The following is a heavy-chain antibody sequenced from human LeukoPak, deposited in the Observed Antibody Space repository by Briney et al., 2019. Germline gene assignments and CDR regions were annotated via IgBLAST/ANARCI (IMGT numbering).Heavy chain of an antibody. J-gene: IGHJ3*01. CDR3: ARHSDCSDGTCYDSDAFDL. CDR2: LYRGYSNS. CDR1: GYICSSQC. V-gene: IGHV5-51*01. Sequence: GESLKTSCESSGYICSSQCIALVRHMPGGGQGWVVFLYRGYSNSRFSPSFRGQFTVEPGKAISTAYLQWSSLKASDTAMYYCARHSDCSDGTCYDSDAFDLWGQGTMVTVS. D-gene: IGHD2-15*01.